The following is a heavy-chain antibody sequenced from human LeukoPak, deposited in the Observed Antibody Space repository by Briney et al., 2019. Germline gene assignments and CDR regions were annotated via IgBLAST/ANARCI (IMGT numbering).Heavy chain of an antibody. CDR3: AKDIKWAYCGGDCYSEFDY. CDR2: ISGSGGST. D-gene: IGHD2-21*02. V-gene: IGHV3-23*01. J-gene: IGHJ4*02. Sequence: GGSLRLSCAASGFTFSSYAMSWVRHAPGEGLEWGSAISGSGGSTYYADSVKGRFTISRDNSKNTLYLQMNSLRAEDTAVYYCAKDIKWAYCGGDCYSEFDYWGQGTLVTVSS. CDR1: GFTFSSYA.